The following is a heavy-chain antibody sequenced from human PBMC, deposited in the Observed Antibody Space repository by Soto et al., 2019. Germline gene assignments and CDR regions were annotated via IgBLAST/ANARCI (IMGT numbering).Heavy chain of an antibody. Sequence: QVQLVESGGGVVQPGRSLRLSCAASGFTFSSYGMHWVRQAPGKGLEWVAVISYDGSKKYYADSVKGRFTISRDNSKNPLYLQRTRFRAEATAVYYFANARQREKGYSYEFGVAYWGQGTLVTVSS. D-gene: IGHD5-18*01. CDR3: ANARQREKGYSYEFGVAY. CDR1: GFTFSSYG. J-gene: IGHJ4*02. V-gene: IGHV3-30*18. CDR2: ISYDGSKK.